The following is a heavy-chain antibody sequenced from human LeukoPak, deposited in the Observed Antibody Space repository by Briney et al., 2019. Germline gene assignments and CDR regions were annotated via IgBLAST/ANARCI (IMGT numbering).Heavy chain of an antibody. CDR3: AKKGEPGRDNCYYYGMDV. V-gene: IGHV3-30*18. D-gene: IGHD1-14*01. CDR2: ISYDGSNK. J-gene: IGHJ6*04. CDR1: GFTFSSYG. Sequence: GGSLRLSCAASGFTFSSYGMHWVRQAPGKGLEWVAVISYDGSNKYYADSVKGRFTISRDNSKNTLYLQMNSLRAEDTAVYYCAKKGEPGRDNCYYYGMDVWGKGTTVTVSS.